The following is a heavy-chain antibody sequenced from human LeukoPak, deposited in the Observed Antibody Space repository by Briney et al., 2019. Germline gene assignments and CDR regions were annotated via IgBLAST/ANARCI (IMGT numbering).Heavy chain of an antibody. J-gene: IGHJ4*02. CDR1: GYSFTTYW. D-gene: IGHD3-10*01. CDR3: ARQNASGSPTY. CDR2: IYPGDSDT. V-gene: IGHV5-51*01. Sequence: GESLKISCKGSGYSFTTYWSGWVRQMPGKGLEWMGIIYPGDSDTRYSPSFQGQVTISADKSISTAYLQWNSLKSSDTAIYYCARQNASGSPTYWGQGTLVTVSS.